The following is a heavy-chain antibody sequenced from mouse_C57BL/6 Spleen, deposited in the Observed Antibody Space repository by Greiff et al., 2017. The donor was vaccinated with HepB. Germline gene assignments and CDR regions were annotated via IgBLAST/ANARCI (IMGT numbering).Heavy chain of an antibody. CDR3: ARGDYYSWFAY. J-gene: IGHJ3*01. D-gene: IGHD1-1*01. CDR1: GYSITSGYD. Sequence: EVQRVESGPGMVKPSQSLSLTCTVTGYSITSGYDWHWIRHFPGNKLEWMGYISYSGSTNYNPSLKSRISITHDTSKNHFFLKLNSVTTEDTATYYCARGDYYSWFAYWGQGTLVTVSA. CDR2: ISYSGST. V-gene: IGHV3-1*01.